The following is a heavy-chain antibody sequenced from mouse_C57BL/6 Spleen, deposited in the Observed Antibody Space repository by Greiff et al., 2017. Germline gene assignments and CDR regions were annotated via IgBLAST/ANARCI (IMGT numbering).Heavy chain of an antibody. Sequence: VQLQQPGAELVKPGASVKLSCKASGYTFTSYWMHWVKQRPGQGLEWIGMIHPNSGSTNYNEKFKSKATLTVDKSSSTAYMQLSSLTSEDSAVYYCARCRLDYGSSPCYFDYWGQGTTLIVSS. V-gene: IGHV1-64*01. CDR2: IHPNSGST. J-gene: IGHJ2*01. CDR3: ARCRLDYGSSPCYFDY. CDR1: GYTFTSYW. D-gene: IGHD1-1*01.